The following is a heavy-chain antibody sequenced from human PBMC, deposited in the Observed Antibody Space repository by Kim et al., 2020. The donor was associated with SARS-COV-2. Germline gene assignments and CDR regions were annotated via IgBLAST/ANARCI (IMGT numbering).Heavy chain of an antibody. CDR2: IIPILGIA. D-gene: IGHD6-13*01. V-gene: IGHV1-69*04. CDR3: ARGGLSSSWYVYYYYGMYV. CDR1: GGTFSSYA. Sequence: SVKVSCKASGGTFSSYAISWVRQAPGQGLEWMGRIIPILGIANYAQKFQGRVTITADKSTSTAYMELSSLRSEDTAVYYCARGGLSSSWYVYYYYGMYVWGPGTTVTVSS. J-gene: IGHJ6*02.